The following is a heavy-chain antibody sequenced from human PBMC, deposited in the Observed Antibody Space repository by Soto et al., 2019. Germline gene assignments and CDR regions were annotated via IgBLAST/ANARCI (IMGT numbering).Heavy chain of an antibody. CDR3: AKDIAAAGRGWFDP. Sequence: GGSLRLSCAASGFTFDDYAMHWVRQAPGKGLEWVSGISWNSGSIGYADSVKGRFTISRDNAKNSLYLQMNSLRAEDTALYYCAKDIAAAGRGWFDPWGQGTLVTVSS. CDR1: GFTFDDYA. J-gene: IGHJ5*02. D-gene: IGHD6-13*01. V-gene: IGHV3-9*01. CDR2: ISWNSGSI.